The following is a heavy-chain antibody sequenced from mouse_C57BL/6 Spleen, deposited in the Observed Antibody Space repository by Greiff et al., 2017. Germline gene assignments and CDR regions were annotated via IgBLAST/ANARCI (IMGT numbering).Heavy chain of an antibody. V-gene: IGHV1-53*01. CDR1: GYTFTSYW. D-gene: IGHD2-4*01. J-gene: IGHJ2*01. CDR2: INPSNGGT. CDR3: AREREYDYDFDY. Sequence: QVQLKQPGTELVKPGASVKLSCKASGYTFTSYWMHWVKQRPGQGLEWIGNINPSNGGTNYNEKFKSKATLTVDKSSSTAYMQLSSLTSEDSAVYYCAREREYDYDFDYWGQGTTLTVSS.